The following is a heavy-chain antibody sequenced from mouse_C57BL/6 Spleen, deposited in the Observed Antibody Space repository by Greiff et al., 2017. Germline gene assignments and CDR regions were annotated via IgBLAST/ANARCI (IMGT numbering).Heavy chain of an antibody. V-gene: IGHV1-22*01. Sequence: VQLKESGPELVKPGASVKMSCKASGYTFTDYNMHWVKQSHGKSLEWIGYINPNNGGTSYNQKFKGKATLTVNKYSSTAYMELRSLTSEESAVYYCARRKDYGSSGYAMDYWGQGTSVTVSS. CDR2: INPNNGGT. J-gene: IGHJ4*01. CDR1: GYTFTDYN. D-gene: IGHD1-1*01. CDR3: ARRKDYGSSGYAMDY.